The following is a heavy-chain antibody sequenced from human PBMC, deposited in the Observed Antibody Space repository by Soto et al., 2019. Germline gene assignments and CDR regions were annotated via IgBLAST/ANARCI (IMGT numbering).Heavy chain of an antibody. CDR2: INAANGNV. CDR1: GYTFSSYA. V-gene: IGHV1-3*01. J-gene: IGHJ5*02. CDR3: AKDPPSPWTANWVDP. Sequence: GASVKVSCKASGYTFSSYALHWVRQAPGQRLEWMGWINAANGNVKYSQKFQGRVTITRDTSASTAYMELNSLRADDTATYYCAKDPPSPWTANWVDPWGKGTLVTVSS. D-gene: IGHD1-1*01.